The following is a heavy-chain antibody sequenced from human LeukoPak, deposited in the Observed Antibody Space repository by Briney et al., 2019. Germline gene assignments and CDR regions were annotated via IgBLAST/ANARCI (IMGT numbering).Heavy chain of an antibody. CDR3: ARGHYYDSRGAVDY. Sequence: ASVKASCKASGYTFTGYYVHWVRQAPGQGLEWMGWINPNSGGTNYAQKFQGRVTMTRDTSISTAYMELTRLRSDDTALYYCARGHYYDSRGAVDYWGQGTLVTVSS. CDR1: GYTFTGYY. CDR2: INPNSGGT. J-gene: IGHJ4*02. V-gene: IGHV1-2*02. D-gene: IGHD3-22*01.